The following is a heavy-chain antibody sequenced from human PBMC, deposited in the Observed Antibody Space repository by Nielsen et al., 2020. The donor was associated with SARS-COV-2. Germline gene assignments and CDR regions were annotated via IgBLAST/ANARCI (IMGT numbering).Heavy chain of an antibody. Sequence: SETLSLTCTVSGGSISSSSYYWGWIRQPPGKGLEWIGSIYSSGSTYYNPSLKSRVTISVDTSKNQFSLKLSSVTAADTAVYYCARIYGSGSYYGYYFDYWGQGTLVPVSS. CDR3: ARIYGSGSYYGYYFDY. J-gene: IGHJ4*02. V-gene: IGHV4-39*01. CDR1: GGSISSSSYY. D-gene: IGHD3-10*01. CDR2: IYSSGST.